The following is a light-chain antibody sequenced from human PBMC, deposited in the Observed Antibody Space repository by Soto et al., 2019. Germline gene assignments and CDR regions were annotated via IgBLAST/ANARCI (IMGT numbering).Light chain of an antibody. V-gene: IGLV2-14*03. CDR3: ITYADRQTYL. CDR1: SSDIGSYNH. CDR2: AVS. Sequence: ALTQPASVSGSPGQSITISCSGTSSDIGSYNHVAWYQQFPGKSAELMIYAVSDRPPGVSDRFSGSKSGITASLTLSILQTQDEADYYCITYADRQTYLFGTGSKVTVL. J-gene: IGLJ1*01.